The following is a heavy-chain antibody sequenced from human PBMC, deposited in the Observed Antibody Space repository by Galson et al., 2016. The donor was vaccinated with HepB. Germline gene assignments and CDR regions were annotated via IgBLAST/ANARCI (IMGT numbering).Heavy chain of an antibody. CDR3: ARQGAYDFWTGYGTGENYYYGMDV. CDR2: TIPMFATA. D-gene: IGHD3-3*01. Sequence: SVKVSCKASGGTFRNYAITWVRQAPGLGLEWMGGTIPMFATANYAQRFQGRVTITADDSTNTAYMELSRLRSEDTAVYYCARQGAYDFWTGYGTGENYYYGMDVWGQGTTVIVSS. CDR1: GGTFRNYA. J-gene: IGHJ6*02. V-gene: IGHV1-69*13.